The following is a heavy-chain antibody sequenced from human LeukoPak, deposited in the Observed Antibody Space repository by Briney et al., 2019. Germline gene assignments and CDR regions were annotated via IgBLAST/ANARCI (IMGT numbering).Heavy chain of an antibody. D-gene: IGHD6-13*01. CDR3: ARGGSSSCGRPYNWFDP. CDR2: IGTAGDT. J-gene: IGHJ5*02. CDR1: GFTFSSYD. Sequence: GGSLRLSCAASGFTFSSYDMHWVRQATGKGLEWVSAIGTAGDTYYPGSVKGRFTISRENAKNSLYLQMNSLRAGDTAVYYCARGGSSSCGRPYNWFDPWGQGTLVTVSS. V-gene: IGHV3-13*01.